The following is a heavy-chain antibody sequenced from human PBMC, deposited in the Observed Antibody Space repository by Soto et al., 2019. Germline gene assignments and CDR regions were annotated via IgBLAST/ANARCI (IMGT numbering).Heavy chain of an antibody. V-gene: IGHV3-15*07. J-gene: IGHJ4*02. CDR1: GLTFSNAY. D-gene: IGHD6-25*01. CDR2: IKSRTDGGTV. CDR3: STRGSY. Sequence: GGSLRLSCAVSGLTFSNAYMSWVRQAPGKGLEWVGRIKSRTDGGTVDYAAPVKGRFTISRDDSRNTIYLQMDSLRIEDTAIYYCSTRGSYWGQGTLVTVSS.